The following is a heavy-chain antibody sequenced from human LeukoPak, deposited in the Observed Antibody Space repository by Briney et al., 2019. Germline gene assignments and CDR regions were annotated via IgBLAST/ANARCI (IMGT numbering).Heavy chain of an antibody. D-gene: IGHD6-13*01. Sequence: GGSLRLSCAASGFTFSSYGMSWVRQAPGKGLEWVSAISGSGGSTYYADSVKGRFTISRDNSKNTLYLQMNSLRAEDTAVYYCAKDSSSSWYFSWFDPWGQGTLVTVSS. V-gene: IGHV3-23*01. J-gene: IGHJ5*02. CDR1: GFTFSSYG. CDR3: AKDSSSSWYFSWFDP. CDR2: ISGSGGST.